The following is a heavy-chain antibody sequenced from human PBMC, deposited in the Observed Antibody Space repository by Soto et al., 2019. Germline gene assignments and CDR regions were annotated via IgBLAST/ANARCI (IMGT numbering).Heavy chain of an antibody. J-gene: IGHJ6*02. CDR3: ARAPEGMDV. CDR2: ISYDGNNK. Sequence: QVPLVESGGGVVQPGRSLRLSCAASGFSFSNYAVHWVRQAPGKGLEWVACISYDGNNKYYADSVKGRFTISRDISKNTVYLQMNGLRSEDTAVFYCARAPEGMDVWGQGTTVTVSS. V-gene: IGHV3-30-3*01. CDR1: GFSFSNYA.